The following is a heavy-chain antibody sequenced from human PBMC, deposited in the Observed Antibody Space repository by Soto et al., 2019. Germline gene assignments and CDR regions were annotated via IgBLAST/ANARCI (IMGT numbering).Heavy chain of an antibody. CDR2: MYYGGRT. CDR1: GGSISSYY. V-gene: IGHV4-59*12. J-gene: IGHJ6*02. Sequence: SETLSLTCTVSGGSISSYYWSWIRQPPGKGLEWIGYMYYGGRTNYNPSLKSRVTISVDTSKMQVSLKLSSVTAADTAVYYCARAVSGYCSGGSCWTYYYYYGMDVWGQGTTVTVSS. CDR3: ARAVSGYCSGGSCWTYYYYYGMDV. D-gene: IGHD2-15*01.